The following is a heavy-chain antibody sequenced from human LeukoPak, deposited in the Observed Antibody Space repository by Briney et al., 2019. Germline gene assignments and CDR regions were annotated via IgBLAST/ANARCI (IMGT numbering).Heavy chain of an antibody. J-gene: IGHJ4*02. CDR3: TRDNWNDERFDY. CDR1: GFTFSSYS. CDR2: ISSGGNYI. V-gene: IGHV3-21*01. D-gene: IGHD1-1*01. Sequence: GGSLRLSCAASGFTFSSYSMNWVRRAPGKGLEWVSSISSGGNYIYNADSVKGRFTISRDNAKNSLYLQMNSLRAEDTAVYYCTRDNWNDERFDYWGQGTLVTVSS.